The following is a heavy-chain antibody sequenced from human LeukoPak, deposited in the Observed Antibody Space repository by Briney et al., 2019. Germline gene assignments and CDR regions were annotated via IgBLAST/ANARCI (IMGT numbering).Heavy chain of an antibody. CDR3: ARTTVFDH. CDR2: IKEDGSEK. CDR1: GLTFSSYW. V-gene: IGHV3-7*04. Sequence: GGSLRLSCAASGLTFSSYWMSWVRQAPGKGLEWVANIKEDGSEKYYVDSVKGRFTISRDNAENSLYLQMNSLRAEDTAVYYCARTTVFDHWGQGTLVTVSS. D-gene: IGHD4-17*01. J-gene: IGHJ4*02.